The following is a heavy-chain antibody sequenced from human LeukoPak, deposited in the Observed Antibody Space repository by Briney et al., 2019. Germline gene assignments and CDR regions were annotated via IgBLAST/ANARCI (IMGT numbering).Heavy chain of an antibody. CDR3: ARGSEAAAGAFDY. Sequence: GGSLRLSCAASGFTFRSYGMHWVRQAPGKGLEWVAIVWYDGNNKYYADSVKGRFAVSRDNSKDTVSLQLNSLRAEDTAVYYCARGSEAAAGAFDYWGQGALVTVPS. D-gene: IGHD6-13*01. CDR1: GFTFRSYG. J-gene: IGHJ4*02. CDR2: VWYDGNNK. V-gene: IGHV3-33*01.